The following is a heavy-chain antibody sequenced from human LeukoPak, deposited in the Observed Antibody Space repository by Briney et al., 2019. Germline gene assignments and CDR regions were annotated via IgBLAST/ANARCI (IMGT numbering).Heavy chain of an antibody. J-gene: IGHJ4*02. Sequence: GRSLRLSCAASGFTFSSYAMHWVRQAPGKGLEWVAVISYDGSNKYYADSVKGRFTISRDNSKNTLYLQMNSLRAEDTAVYYCRWLIVEGGLGISYDYWGQGTLVTVSS. CDR2: ISYDGSNK. V-gene: IGHV3-30*01. D-gene: IGHD1-26*01. CDR3: RWLIVEGGLGISYDY. CDR1: GFTFSSYA.